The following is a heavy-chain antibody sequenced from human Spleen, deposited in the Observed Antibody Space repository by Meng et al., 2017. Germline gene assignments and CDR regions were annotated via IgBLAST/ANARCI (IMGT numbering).Heavy chain of an antibody. CDR2: IKQDGSEK. D-gene: IGHD3-10*01. CDR1: GFTFSSYW. Sequence: GESLKISCAASGFTFSSYWMSWVRQAPGKGLEWVANIKQDGSEKYYVDSVKGRFTISRDNAKNSLYLQMNSLRAEDTAVYFCARDYYGTGSYTDYWGQGTLVTVSS. V-gene: IGHV3-7*01. J-gene: IGHJ4*02. CDR3: ARDYYGTGSYTDY.